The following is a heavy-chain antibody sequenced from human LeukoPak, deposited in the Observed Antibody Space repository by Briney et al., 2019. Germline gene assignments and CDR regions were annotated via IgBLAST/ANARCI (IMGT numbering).Heavy chain of an antibody. CDR2: IKEDGRVK. Sequence: GGSLRLSCAASGFIFGDYWMNWVRQAPGRGLEWMANIKEDGRVKNYVDSVRGRFTISRDNAKNSLSLEMNSLRAEDTAVYYCARDPGRGGKAVMDYWGQGTLVTVSS. D-gene: IGHD3-16*01. V-gene: IGHV3-7*01. CDR1: GFIFGDYW. J-gene: IGHJ4*02. CDR3: ARDPGRGGKAVMDY.